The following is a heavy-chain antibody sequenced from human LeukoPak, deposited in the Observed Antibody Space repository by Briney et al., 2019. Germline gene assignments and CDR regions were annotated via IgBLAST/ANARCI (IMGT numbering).Heavy chain of an antibody. CDR3: ARGREFPY. CDR2: IKPDGSEK. CDR1: GFXFNNFW. Sequence: GGSLRLSCAASGFXFNNFWINWVRQAPGKGLEWVANIKPDGSEKYYVDSVKGRFTISRDNAKNSLYLQMNSLRADDSAVYYCARGREFPYWGQGTLVTVSS. J-gene: IGHJ4*02. V-gene: IGHV3-7*05.